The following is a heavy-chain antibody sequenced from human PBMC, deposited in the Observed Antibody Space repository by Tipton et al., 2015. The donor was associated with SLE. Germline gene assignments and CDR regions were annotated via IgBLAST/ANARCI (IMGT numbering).Heavy chain of an antibody. J-gene: IGHJ4*02. CDR3: ARSPSSSPPYFDY. CDR1: GGSISSYY. D-gene: IGHD6-6*01. CDR2: IYYSGST. Sequence: TLSLTCTVSGGSISSYYWSWIRQPPGKGLEWIGYIYYSGSTNYNPSLKSRVTISVDTSKNQFSLKLSSVTAADTAVYYCARSPSSSPPYFDYWGQGTLVTVSS. V-gene: IGHV4-59*12.